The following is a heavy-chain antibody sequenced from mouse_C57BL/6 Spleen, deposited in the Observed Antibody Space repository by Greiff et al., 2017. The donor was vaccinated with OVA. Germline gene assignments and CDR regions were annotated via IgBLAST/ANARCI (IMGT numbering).Heavy chain of an antibody. D-gene: IGHD2-4*01. Sequence: QVQLQQPGAELVMPGASVKLSCKASGYTFTSYWMHWVKQRPGQGLEWIGEIDPSDSYTNYNQKFKGKSTLTVDKSSSTAYMQLSSLTSEDSAVYYCARRDDFWYLDVWGTGTTVTVSS. CDR3: ARRDDFWYLDV. CDR1: GYTFTSYW. V-gene: IGHV1-69*01. CDR2: IDPSDSYT. J-gene: IGHJ1*03.